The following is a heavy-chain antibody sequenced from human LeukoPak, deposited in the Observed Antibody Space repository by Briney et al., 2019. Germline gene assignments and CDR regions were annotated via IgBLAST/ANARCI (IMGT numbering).Heavy chain of an antibody. V-gene: IGHV1-18*01. CDR3: ASSVDILTGGHY. CDR2: ISAYNGNT. J-gene: IGHJ4*02. CDR1: GYTFTSYG. D-gene: IGHD3-9*01. Sequence: ASVKVSCKASGYTFTSYGISWVRQAPGQGLEWMGWISAYNGNTNYAQKLQGRVTMTRNTSISTAYMELSSLRSEDTAVYYCASSVDILTGGHYWGQGTLVTVSS.